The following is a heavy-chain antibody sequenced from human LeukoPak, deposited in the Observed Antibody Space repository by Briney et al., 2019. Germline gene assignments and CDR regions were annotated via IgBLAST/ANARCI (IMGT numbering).Heavy chain of an antibody. CDR1: GFTFSSYG. V-gene: IGHV3-30*02. CDR3: ARRYSGSYYFDY. D-gene: IGHD1-26*01. Sequence: GGSLRLSXAASGFTFSSYGMHWVRQAPGKGLEWVAFIRYDGSNKYYADSVKGRFTISRDNSKNTLYLQMNSLRAEDTAVYYCARRYSGSYYFDYWGQGTLVTVSS. CDR2: IRYDGSNK. J-gene: IGHJ4*02.